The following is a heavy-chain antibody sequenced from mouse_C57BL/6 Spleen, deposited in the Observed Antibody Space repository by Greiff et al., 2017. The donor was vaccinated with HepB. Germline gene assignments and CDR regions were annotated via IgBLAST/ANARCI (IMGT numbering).Heavy chain of an antibody. CDR3: ARHPHYDYDEGYYAMDY. Sequence: EVKLMESGGDLVKPGGSLKLSCAASGFTFSSYGMSWVRQTPDKRLEWVATISSGGSYTYYPDSVKGRITISRDNAKNTLYLQMSSLKSEDTAMYYCARHPHYDYDEGYYAMDYWGQGTSVTVSS. CDR2: ISSGGSYT. D-gene: IGHD2-4*01. J-gene: IGHJ4*01. CDR1: GFTFSSYG. V-gene: IGHV5-6*01.